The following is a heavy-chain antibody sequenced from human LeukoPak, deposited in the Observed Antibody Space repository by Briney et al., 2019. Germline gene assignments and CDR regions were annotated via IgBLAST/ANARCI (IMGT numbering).Heavy chain of an antibody. CDR3: AREPYYDSSGYSPDY. CDR2: ISVSGNT. V-gene: IGHV3-23*01. D-gene: IGHD3-22*01. J-gene: IGHJ4*02. Sequence: GGSLRLSCAASGFTLSSYAMSWVRQGPGKGLEWVSAISVSGNTYHADSVKGRFTISRDNAKNSLYLHMNSLRAEDTALYYCAREPYYDSSGYSPDYWGQGTLVTVSS. CDR1: GFTLSSYA.